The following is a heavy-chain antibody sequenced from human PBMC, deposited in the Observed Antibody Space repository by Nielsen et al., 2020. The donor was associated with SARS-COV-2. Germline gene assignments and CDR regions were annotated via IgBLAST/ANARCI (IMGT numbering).Heavy chain of an antibody. CDR2: INTNTGNP. J-gene: IGHJ4*02. Sequence: SVKVSCKASGYTFTSYAINWVRQAPGQGLEWMGWINTNTGNPTYAQGFTGRFVFSLDTSVNTAYLQISRLKPEDTAVYFCAKDLAASVYWGQGTLVTVSS. CDR3: AKDLAASVY. V-gene: IGHV7-4-1*02. CDR1: GYTFTSYA. D-gene: IGHD6-13*01.